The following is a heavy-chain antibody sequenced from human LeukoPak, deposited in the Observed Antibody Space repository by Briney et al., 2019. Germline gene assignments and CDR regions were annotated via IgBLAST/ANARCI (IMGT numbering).Heavy chain of an antibody. V-gene: IGHV4-34*01. D-gene: IGHD3-10*01. Sequence: SETLSLTCALYGVSFSSYSWSWTWLRQTPEKGLEWIGEIIEKGNANYNPSLKSRVTIDLDTYKNQFSLKLTSMTAADTAMYYCARGYYPPRWYFDLWGRGTLVTVSS. J-gene: IGHJ2*01. CDR3: ARGYYPPRWYFDL. CDR1: GVSFSSYS. CDR2: IIEKGNA.